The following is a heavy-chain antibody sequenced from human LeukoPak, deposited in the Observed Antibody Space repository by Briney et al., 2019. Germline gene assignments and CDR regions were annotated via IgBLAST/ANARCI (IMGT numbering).Heavy chain of an antibody. CDR2: ISYDGSNK. J-gene: IGHJ4*02. CDR3: AKDSQPGVTIAAAGY. D-gene: IGHD6-13*01. V-gene: IGHV3-30*18. CDR1: GFTFSSYG. Sequence: PGRSLRLSCAASGFTFSSYGMHWVRQAPGKGLEWVAVISYDGSNKYYADSAKGRFTISRDNSKNTLYLQMNSLRAEDTAVYYCAKDSQPGVTIAAAGYWGQGTLVTVSS.